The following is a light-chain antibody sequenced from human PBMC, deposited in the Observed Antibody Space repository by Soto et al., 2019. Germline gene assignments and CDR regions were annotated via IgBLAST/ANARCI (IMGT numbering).Light chain of an antibody. CDR3: CSYAGSYYV. V-gene: IGLV2-11*01. J-gene: IGLJ1*01. CDR2: DVS. Sequence: QSALTQPRSVSGSPGQSVTISCTGTSSDLGGYNYVSWYQQHPGKAPKLMIYDVSKRPSGVPDRFSGSKSGNTASLTISGLQAEDEADYCCCSYAGSYYVFGTGTKVTVL. CDR1: SSDLGGYNY.